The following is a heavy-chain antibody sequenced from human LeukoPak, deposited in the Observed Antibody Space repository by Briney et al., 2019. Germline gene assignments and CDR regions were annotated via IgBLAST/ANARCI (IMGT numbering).Heavy chain of an antibody. CDR2: ISSGGPYM. D-gene: IGHD4-17*01. J-gene: IGHJ5*02. CDR3: AREGYGDNGWLDP. CDR1: GFTFSSYS. V-gene: IGHV3-21*01. Sequence: KPGGSLRLSCAASGFTFSSYSMNWVRQAPGKGLEWVSSISSGGPYMFYADSLKGRFIISRDNAENSLYLQMNSLRAEDTAVHYCAREGYGDNGWLDPWGQGTLVTVSS.